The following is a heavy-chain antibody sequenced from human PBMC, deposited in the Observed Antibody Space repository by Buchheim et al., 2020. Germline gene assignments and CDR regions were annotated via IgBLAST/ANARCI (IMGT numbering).Heavy chain of an antibody. CDR3: VRLDFWSGLDY. CDR1: GFIFNTYS. J-gene: IGHJ4*02. Sequence: EVQLVESGGGLVQPGGSLRLSCAASGFIFNTYSMNWVRQAPGKGLEWVSFISSPSSTINYAGSVKGRFTISRDNAKRSLYPQMNSLRAEDTAVYYCVRLDFWSGLDYWGQG. D-gene: IGHD3-3*01. V-gene: IGHV3-48*01. CDR2: ISSPSSTI.